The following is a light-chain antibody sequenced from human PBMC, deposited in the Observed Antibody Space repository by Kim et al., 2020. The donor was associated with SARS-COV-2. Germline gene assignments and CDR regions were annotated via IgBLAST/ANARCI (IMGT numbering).Light chain of an antibody. Sequence: QAVVTQEPSLTVSPGGTVTLTCASSTGAITTAYWPNWFQQKPGQPPRALIYDTNSRHSWTPGRFSGSLIGGQAALTLSGVQPEDEAEYYCLLFYRGTWVFGGGTQLNVL. CDR2: DTN. V-gene: IGLV7-43*01. CDR1: TGAITTAYW. CDR3: LLFYRGTWV. J-gene: IGLJ3*02.